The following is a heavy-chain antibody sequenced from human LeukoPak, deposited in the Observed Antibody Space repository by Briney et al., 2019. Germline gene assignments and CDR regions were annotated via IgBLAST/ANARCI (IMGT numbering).Heavy chain of an antibody. CDR1: GFTFTTHW. CDR2: ISGSGGST. V-gene: IGHV3-23*01. CDR3: ATYSSLNAREFQH. D-gene: IGHD3-22*01. J-gene: IGHJ1*01. Sequence: PGGSLRLSCGASGFTFTTHWIHWVRQAPGKGLEWVSAISGSGGSTYYADSVKGRFTISRDNSKNTLYLQMNSLSVEDTAVYYCATYSSLNAREFQHWGQGTLVIVSS.